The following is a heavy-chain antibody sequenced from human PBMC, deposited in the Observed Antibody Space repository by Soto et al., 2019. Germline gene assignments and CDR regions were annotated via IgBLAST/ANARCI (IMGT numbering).Heavy chain of an antibody. CDR1: GFTFSNHA. CDR2: ISDTDGST. Sequence: EVYLLESGGGLVRPGGSLRLSCAASGFTFSNHAMTWVRQAPGKGLEWVSGISDTDGSTNYADSVKGRFTISRDNSKNTLYLQMNILRAEDTAVYYCVFSRGVMVPFDYWGQGTLVTVSS. D-gene: IGHD3-10*01. CDR3: VFSRGVMVPFDY. V-gene: IGHV3-23*01. J-gene: IGHJ4*02.